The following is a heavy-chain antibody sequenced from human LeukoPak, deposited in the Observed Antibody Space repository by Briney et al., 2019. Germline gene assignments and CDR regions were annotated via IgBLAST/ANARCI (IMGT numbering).Heavy chain of an antibody. CDR1: GFTVSSNY. D-gene: IGHD1-26*01. Sequence: GGSLRLSCAASGFTVSSNYMSWVRQAPGKGLEWVSVIYSGGSTYYADSVKGRFTISRDNSKNTLYLQMNSLRAEDTAVYYWATDRRLLQDYYSGMDAWGQGTTVTVSS. CDR3: ATDRRLLQDYYSGMDA. CDR2: IYSGGST. V-gene: IGHV3-66*02. J-gene: IGHJ6*02.